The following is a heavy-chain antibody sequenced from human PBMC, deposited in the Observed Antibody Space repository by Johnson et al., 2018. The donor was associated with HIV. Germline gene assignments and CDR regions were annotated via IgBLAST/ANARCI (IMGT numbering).Heavy chain of an antibody. CDR2: ISYAGSNK. D-gene: IGHD5-12*01. J-gene: IGHJ3*02. V-gene: IGHV3-30*18. CDR1: GFTFSDYA. CDR3: AKIVATSDDVFDI. Sequence: QVQLVESGGGVVQPGRSLRLSCAASGFTFSDYAMHWVRQAPGKGLEWVAVISYAGSNKYYADSVKGRFTISRDNSKNTLYLQMNSLRAEDTAVFYCAKIVATSDDVFDIWGQGTKVTVSS.